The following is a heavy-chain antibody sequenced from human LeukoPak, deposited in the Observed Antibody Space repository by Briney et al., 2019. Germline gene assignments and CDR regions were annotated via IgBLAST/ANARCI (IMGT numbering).Heavy chain of an antibody. CDR1: GGSISSGDYY. V-gene: IGHV4-30-4*08. Sequence: SQTLSLTCTVSGGSISSGDYYWSWIRQPPGKGLEWIGYIYYSGSTYYNPSLKSRVTISVDTSKNQFSLKLSSVTAADTAVYYCARLSPNSSYDFWSGYAHDAFDIWGQGTMVTVSS. CDR2: IYYSGST. J-gene: IGHJ3*02. CDR3: ARLSPNSSYDFWSGYAHDAFDI. D-gene: IGHD3-3*01.